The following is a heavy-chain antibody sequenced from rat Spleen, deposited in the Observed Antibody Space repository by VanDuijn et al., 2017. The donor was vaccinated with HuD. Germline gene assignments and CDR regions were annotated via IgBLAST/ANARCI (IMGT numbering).Heavy chain of an antibody. CDR3: ARRYYGYTYFDY. Sequence: EVQLVESGGGLVQPGRSLKLSCVVSGFTFSDSYMAWVRQAPKKGLEWVATINYEGSSTYYGDSVKGRFTISRDNTECTLYLQVDNLRSADTATYYCARRYYGYTYFDYWGQGVMVTVSS. V-gene: IGHV5-22*01. CDR2: INYEGSST. D-gene: IGHD1-6*01. J-gene: IGHJ2*01. CDR1: GFTFSDSY.